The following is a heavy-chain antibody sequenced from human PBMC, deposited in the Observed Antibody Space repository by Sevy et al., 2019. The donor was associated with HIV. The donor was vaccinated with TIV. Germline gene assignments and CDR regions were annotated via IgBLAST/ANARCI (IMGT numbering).Heavy chain of an antibody. V-gene: IGHV4-59*01. D-gene: IGHD3-10*01. CDR3: ARDLRTRPRVLDY. CDR1: GGSISSYF. J-gene: IGHJ4*02. CDR2: IYFTGNT. Sequence: SETLSLTCSVSGGSISSYFWTWVRQSPGKGLEWIGNIYFTGNTDYSPSLKSRVTLSLDTSKSQFSLTLKSVTAADTAIYFCARDLRTRPRVLDYWGQGTLVTVSS.